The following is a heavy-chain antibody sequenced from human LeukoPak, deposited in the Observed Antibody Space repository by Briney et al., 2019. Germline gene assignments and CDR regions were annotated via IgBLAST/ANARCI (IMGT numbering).Heavy chain of an antibody. D-gene: IGHD2-21*01. CDR1: GFIFDDYV. CDR2: ISWNSGSI. J-gene: IGHJ3*02. CDR3: AKTKGSVAGRILFNAFDI. Sequence: PGGSLRLSCAASGFIFDDYVMHWVRQAPGKGLEWVSGISWNSGSIGYADSVKGRFTISRDNAKNSLYLQMNSLRAEDTALYFCAKTKGSVAGRILFNAFDIWGQGTMVTVSS. V-gene: IGHV3-9*01.